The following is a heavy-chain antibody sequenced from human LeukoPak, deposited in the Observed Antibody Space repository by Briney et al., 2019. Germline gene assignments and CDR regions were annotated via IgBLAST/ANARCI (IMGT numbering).Heavy chain of an antibody. CDR1: GLTFINAW. CDR2: IKSKTDGGTA. J-gene: IGHJ4*02. CDR3: AKGVGGYCSGGNCHSPQFDY. V-gene: IGHV3-15*07. Sequence: GGSLRLSCAASGLTFINAWMSWVRQAPGKGLEWVGRIKSKTDGGTAAYAAPVKDRFTISRDDSKNTLYLQMDSLKTEDTAVYYCAKGVGGYCSGGNCHSPQFDYWGQGTLVTVSS. D-gene: IGHD2-15*01.